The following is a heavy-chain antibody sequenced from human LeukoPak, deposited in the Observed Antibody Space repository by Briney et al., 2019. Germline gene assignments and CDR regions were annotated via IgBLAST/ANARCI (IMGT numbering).Heavy chain of an antibody. J-gene: IGHJ4*02. CDR2: IYYSGST. Sequence: ASETLSLTCTVSGGSISSYYWSWIRQPPGKGLEWIGYIYYSGSTNYNPSLKSRVTISVDTSKNQFSLKLSSVTAADTAVYYCARTYDSSGYPPNEFDYWGQGTLVTVSP. CDR1: GGSISSYY. D-gene: IGHD3-22*01. CDR3: ARTYDSSGYPPNEFDY. V-gene: IGHV4-59*01.